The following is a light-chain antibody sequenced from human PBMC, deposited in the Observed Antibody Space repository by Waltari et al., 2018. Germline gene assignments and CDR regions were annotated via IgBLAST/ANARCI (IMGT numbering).Light chain of an antibody. J-gene: IGKJ1*01. CDR3: QQYYSHPPT. CDR2: AGC. Sequence: AIRITQSPSSLSASTGDRVTITCRASQGISSYLAWYQQTPGKAPEFLIYAGCTLHSGVPSRFSGSGSGTDFTLTISCLQSEDFASYYCQQYYSHPPTFGQGTKVENK. V-gene: IGKV1-8*01. CDR1: QGISSY.